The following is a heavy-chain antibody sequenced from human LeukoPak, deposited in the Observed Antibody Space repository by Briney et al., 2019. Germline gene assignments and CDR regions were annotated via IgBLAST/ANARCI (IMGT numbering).Heavy chain of an antibody. D-gene: IGHD3-16*01. CDR3: ARRFGVFDS. Sequence: GGSLRLSCAASIITFSSDAMSWVRQAPGKGLEWVSSISASGGSTYYADSVEGRFTISRDNSKNTLYLQMHNLKAEDSAVYYCARRFGVFDSWGQGTLVTVSS. CDR2: ISASGGST. CDR1: IITFSSDA. V-gene: IGHV3-23*01. J-gene: IGHJ4*02.